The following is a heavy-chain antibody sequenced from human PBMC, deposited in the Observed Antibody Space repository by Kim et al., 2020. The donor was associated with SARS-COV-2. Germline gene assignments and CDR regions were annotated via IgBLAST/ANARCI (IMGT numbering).Heavy chain of an antibody. D-gene: IGHD5-18*01. V-gene: IGHV3-64D*06. Sequence: GGSLRLSCSASGFTFSSYAMHWVRQAPGKGLEYVSAISSNGGSTYYADSVKGRFTISRDNSKNTLYLQMSSLRAEDTAVYYCVKGVGYSYGYGGFDYWGQGTLVTVSS. CDR2: ISSNGGST. CDR1: GFTFSSYA. J-gene: IGHJ4*02. CDR3: VKGVGYSYGYGGFDY.